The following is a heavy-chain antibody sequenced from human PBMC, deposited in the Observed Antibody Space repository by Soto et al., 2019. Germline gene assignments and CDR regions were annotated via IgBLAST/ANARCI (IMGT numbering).Heavy chain of an antibody. J-gene: IGHJ2*01. Sequence: ASVKVSCKDSGYAFTSYGISWVRQAPGQGLKWMGWISAYNGNTNYAQKLQGRVTMTTDTSTSTAYMELRSLRSDDTAVYYCARDGIVVVPASPTGTHWYFDLWGRGTLVTVSS. CDR3: ARDGIVVVPASPTGTHWYFDL. CDR2: ISAYNGNT. D-gene: IGHD2-2*01. V-gene: IGHV1-18*01. CDR1: GYAFTSYG.